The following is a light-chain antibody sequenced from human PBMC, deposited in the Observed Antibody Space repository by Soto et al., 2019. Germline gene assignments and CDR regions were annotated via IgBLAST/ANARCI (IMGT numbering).Light chain of an antibody. J-gene: IGKJ5*01. CDR1: QSVSSY. V-gene: IGKV3-11*01. Sequence: EIVLTQSPATLSLSPGERATLFCRASQSVSSYFAWYQQKPGQAPNLLIYDASNRATGIPARFSGSGSGTGFTLTISSLQPEDFATYHCQQSYITPVTFGQGTRLEIK. CDR2: DAS. CDR3: QQSYITPVT.